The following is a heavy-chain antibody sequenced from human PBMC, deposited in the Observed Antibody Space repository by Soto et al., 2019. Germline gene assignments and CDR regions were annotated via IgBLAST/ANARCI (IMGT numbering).Heavy chain of an antibody. V-gene: IGHV5-51*01. CDR3: APVAEAGRNDDYYYGRDV. Sequence: VGSPVISCKGSGYSFPNYWIGWLRQMPGKGLQWLGSIYPGDSDTRYNPSFQGQVTISADKFLSTAYLQRSSRNASDTAMYYCAPVAEAGRNDDYYYGRDVWGKGNTVTLCS. D-gene: IGHD1-1*01. J-gene: IGHJ6*04. CDR1: GYSFPNYW. CDR2: IYPGDSDT.